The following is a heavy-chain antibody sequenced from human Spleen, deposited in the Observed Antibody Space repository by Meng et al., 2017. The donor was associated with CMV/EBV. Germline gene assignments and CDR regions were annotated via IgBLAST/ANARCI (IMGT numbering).Heavy chain of an antibody. J-gene: IGHJ6*02. CDR1: GFTFSDYY. CDR2: INQDGSQK. CDR3: ARVAAAGRGMDV. D-gene: IGHD6-13*01. V-gene: IGHV3-7*04. Sequence: GESLKISCAPSGFTFSDYYMKWVRQAPGKGLEWVANINQDGSQKNYVDSVKGRFTISRDNAKNSLFLQMNSLRAEDTAVYYCARVAAAGRGMDVWGQGTTVTVSS.